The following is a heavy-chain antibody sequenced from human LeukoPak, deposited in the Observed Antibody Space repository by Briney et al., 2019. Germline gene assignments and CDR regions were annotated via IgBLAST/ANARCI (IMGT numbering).Heavy chain of an antibody. CDR1: GGSISSSSYY. J-gene: IGHJ4*02. CDR2: IYYSGST. CDR3: ARTLRYFAWLLYQAVFDY. Sequence: PSETLSLTCTVSGGSISSSSYYWGWIRQPPGKGLEWIGSIYYSGSTYYNPSLKSRVTISVDTSKNQFSLKLSSVTAADTAVYYCARTLRYFAWLLYQAVFDYWGQGTLVTVSS. V-gene: IGHV4-39*07. D-gene: IGHD3-9*01.